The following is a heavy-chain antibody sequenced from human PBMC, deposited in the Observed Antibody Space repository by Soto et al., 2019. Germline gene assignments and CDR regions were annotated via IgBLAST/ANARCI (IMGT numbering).Heavy chain of an antibody. CDR1: RGSISSGTNY. D-gene: IGHD1-26*01. J-gene: IGHJ4*02. Sequence: KTSETLSLTCTVSRGSISSGTNYWAWIRQPPGKGLEWIGSIYHSGSTYYNPSLKSRVTISVDTSKNQFSLKLSSVTAADTAVYYCARDLRVGATNYFDYWGQGTLVTVSS. V-gene: IGHV4-39*07. CDR3: ARDLRVGATNYFDY. CDR2: IYHSGST.